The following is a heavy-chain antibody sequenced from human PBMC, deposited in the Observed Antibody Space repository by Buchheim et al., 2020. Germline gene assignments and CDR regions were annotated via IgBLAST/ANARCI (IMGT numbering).Heavy chain of an antibody. CDR2: ISSSGSTI. CDR3: ARGKESELLWFGELGPFDY. D-gene: IGHD3-10*01. J-gene: IGHJ4*02. V-gene: IGHV3-48*03. CDR1: GFTFSSYE. Sequence: EVQLVESGGGLIQPGGSLRLSCAASGFTFSSYEMNWVRQAPGKGLEWGSYISSSGSTIYYADSVKGRFTISRDNAKNSLYLQMNSLRAEDTAVYYCARGKESELLWFGELGPFDYWGQGTL.